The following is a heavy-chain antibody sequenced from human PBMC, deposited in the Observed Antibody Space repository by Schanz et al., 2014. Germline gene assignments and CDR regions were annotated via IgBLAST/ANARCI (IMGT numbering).Heavy chain of an antibody. CDR2: ISSSSSYI. CDR3: AKDSTHIDIVLVPTAIDY. J-gene: IGHJ4*02. D-gene: IGHD2-2*01. CDR1: GFTFSTYA. Sequence: VQLVESGGGVVQPGGSLRLSCAASGFTFSTYAMSWVRQAPGKGLEWVSSISSSSSYIYYADSVKGRFTISRDNAKNSLFLQMNSLRVEDTAVYYCAKDSTHIDIVLVPTAIDYWGQGTLVTVSS. V-gene: IGHV3-21*01.